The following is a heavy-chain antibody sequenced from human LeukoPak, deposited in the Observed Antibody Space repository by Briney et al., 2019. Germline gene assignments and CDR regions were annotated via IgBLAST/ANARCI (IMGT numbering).Heavy chain of an antibody. V-gene: IGHV4-59*01. CDR1: GVYISSYY. CDR2: IYYSGNT. CDR3: ARSYCGGRSCGAFDI. J-gene: IGHJ3*02. D-gene: IGHD2-15*01. Sequence: KPSETLSLTCSVSGVYISSYYWSWIRQPPGKGLEWIGYIYYSGNTIYNPSLKSRVTISVDTSKHQFSLRLSSVTAADTALYYCARSYCGGRSCGAFDIWGQGTMVTVSS.